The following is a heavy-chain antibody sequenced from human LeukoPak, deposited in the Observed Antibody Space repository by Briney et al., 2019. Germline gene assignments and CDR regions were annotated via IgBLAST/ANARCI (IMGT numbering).Heavy chain of an antibody. CDR2: IYYSGST. V-gene: IGHV4-59*12. D-gene: IGHD2-8*01. J-gene: IGHJ4*02. CDR3: ARGYCTNAVCSLGPTQA. CDR1: GGSISSYY. Sequence: SETLSLTCTVSGGSISSYYWSWIRQPPGKGLEWIGYIYYSGSTYYNPSLKSRVTISVGTSKNQFSLKVRSVTAADTAVYYCARGYCTNAVCSLGPTQAWGQGTLVTVSS.